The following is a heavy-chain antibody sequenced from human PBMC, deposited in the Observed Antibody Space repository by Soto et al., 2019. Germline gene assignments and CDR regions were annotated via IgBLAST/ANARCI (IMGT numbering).Heavy chain of an antibody. CDR3: ARARTNYYNTSDYDF. V-gene: IGHV1-2*02. CDR1: GYTFIGYY. J-gene: IGHJ4*02. D-gene: IGHD3-22*01. Sequence: ASVKVFCKASGYTFIGYYMHWVRQAPGQGLEWMGWINPNSGDTNYAQKFQGRVTMTRDTSISTAYTELSGLRFDDTAVYYCARARTNYYNTSDYDFWGQGTLVTVSS. CDR2: INPNSGDT.